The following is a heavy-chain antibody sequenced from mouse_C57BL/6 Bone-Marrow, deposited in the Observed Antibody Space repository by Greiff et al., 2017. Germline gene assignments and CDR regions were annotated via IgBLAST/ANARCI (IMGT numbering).Heavy chain of an antibody. V-gene: IGHV1-55*01. Sequence: QVHVKQSGAELVKPGASVKMSCKASGYTFTSYWITWVKQRPGQGLEWIGDIYPGSGSTNYNEKFKSKATLTVDTSSSTAYMQLSSLTSEDSAVYYCAREYLLWLRPYYFDYWGQGTTLTVSS. J-gene: IGHJ2*01. D-gene: IGHD2-2*01. CDR3: AREYLLWLRPYYFDY. CDR1: GYTFTSYW. CDR2: IYPGSGST.